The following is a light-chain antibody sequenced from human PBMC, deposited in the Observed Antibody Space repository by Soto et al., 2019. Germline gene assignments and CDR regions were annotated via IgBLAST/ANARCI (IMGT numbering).Light chain of an antibody. V-gene: IGLV2-23*02. CDR2: EVS. Sequence: QSVLTQPASVSGSPGQSITISCTGTRSDIGSYNLVSWYQQHPGKAPKLMIYEVSERPSGVSNRFSGSKSGNTASLTISGLQAEDEADYYCCSYAGNSTYVFGAGTKLTVL. J-gene: IGLJ1*01. CDR3: CSYAGNSTYV. CDR1: RSDIGSYNL.